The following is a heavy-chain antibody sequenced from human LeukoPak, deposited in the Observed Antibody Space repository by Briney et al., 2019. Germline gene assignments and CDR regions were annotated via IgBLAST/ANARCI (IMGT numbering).Heavy chain of an antibody. V-gene: IGHV3-21*01. CDR3: ARAWLGVDY. J-gene: IGHJ4*02. Sequence: PGRSLRLSCAASGFTFSSYGMHWVRQAPGKGLEWVSSISSSSYIYYADSVKGRFTISRDNAKNSLYLQMNSLRAEDTAVYYCARAWLGVDYWGQGTLVTVSS. D-gene: IGHD3-3*01. CDR1: GFTFSSYG. CDR2: ISSSSYI.